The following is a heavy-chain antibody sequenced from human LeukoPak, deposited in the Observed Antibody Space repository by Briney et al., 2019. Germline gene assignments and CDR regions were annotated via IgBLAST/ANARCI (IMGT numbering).Heavy chain of an antibody. CDR1: GFTVSSNY. D-gene: IGHD6-6*01. J-gene: IGHJ4*02. V-gene: IGHV3-66*01. Sequence: PGGSLRLSCAASGFTVSSNYMSWVRQAPGKGLEWVSVIYSGGSTYYADSVEGRFTISRDNSKNTLYLQMNSLRAEDTAVCYCASLTVEYSSSSGDGYWGQGTLVTVSS. CDR2: IYSGGST. CDR3: ASLTVEYSSSSGDGY.